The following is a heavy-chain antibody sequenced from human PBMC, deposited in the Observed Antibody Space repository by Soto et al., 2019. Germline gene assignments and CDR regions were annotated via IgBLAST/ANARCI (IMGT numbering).Heavy chain of an antibody. V-gene: IGHV3-64*02. D-gene: IGHD3-22*01. CDR2: ISSNGGST. CDR3: ARDSSGYYDY. CDR1: GFTFSSYA. Sequence: GGSLRLSCAASGFTFSSYAMHWVRQAPGKGLEYVSAISSNGGSTYYADSVKGRFTISRDNSKNTLYLQMGSLRAEDMAVYYCARDSSGYYDYRGQGTLVTVSS. J-gene: IGHJ4*02.